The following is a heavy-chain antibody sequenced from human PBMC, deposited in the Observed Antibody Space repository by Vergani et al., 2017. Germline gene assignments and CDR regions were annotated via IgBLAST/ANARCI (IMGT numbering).Heavy chain of an antibody. V-gene: IGHV1-46*01. CDR1: GYTFTSYY. J-gene: IGHJ4*02. Sequence: QVQLVQSGAEVKKPGASVKVSCKASGYTFTSYYMHWVRQAPGQGLEWMGIINPSGGSTSYAQKFQGIVTMTRDTSTSTVYMELSSLRSEDTAVYYCARVAGDYSNYGFNYFDYWGQGTLVTVSS. CDR3: ARVAGDYSNYGFNYFDY. CDR2: INPSGGST. D-gene: IGHD4-11*01.